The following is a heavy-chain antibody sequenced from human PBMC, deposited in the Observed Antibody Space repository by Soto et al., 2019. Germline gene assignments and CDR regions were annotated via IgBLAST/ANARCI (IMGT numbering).Heavy chain of an antibody. CDR1: GFTFSSYG. CDR3: AKEEYYYGSGMGYYGMDV. D-gene: IGHD3-10*01. Sequence: GESLKISCAASGFTFSSYGMHWVRQAPGKGLEWVAVISYDGSNKYYADSVKGRFTISRDNSKNTLYLQMNSLRAEDTAVYYCAKEEYYYGSGMGYYGMDVWGQGTTVTVSS. V-gene: IGHV3-30*18. J-gene: IGHJ6*02. CDR2: ISYDGSNK.